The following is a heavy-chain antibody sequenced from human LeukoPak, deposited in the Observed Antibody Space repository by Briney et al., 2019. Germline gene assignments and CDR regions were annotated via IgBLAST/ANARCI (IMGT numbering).Heavy chain of an antibody. CDR2: IYTSVST. CDR3: ARDQGSWFDP. J-gene: IGHJ5*02. CDR1: GGSISSYY. V-gene: IGHV4-4*07. Sequence: SETLSLTCTVSGGSISSYYASSIRHPAGKGREWIGRIYTSVSTNYNPSRKSAVTMSVDTYKNQFYLKLRSVTDADTAVYYCARDQGSWFDPWGQGTLVTVSS.